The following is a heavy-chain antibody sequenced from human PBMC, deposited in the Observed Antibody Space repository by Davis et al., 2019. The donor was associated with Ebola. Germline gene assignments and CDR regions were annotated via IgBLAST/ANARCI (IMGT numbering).Heavy chain of an antibody. CDR2: ISYDGSNK. CDR3: ARDNFYCGGDCYSAYYYYGMDV. V-gene: IGHV3-30-3*01. Sequence: SCKASGYTFTSYAMHWVRQAPGKGLEWVAVISYDGSNKYYADSVKGRFTISRDNSKNTLYLQMNSLRAEDTAVYYCARDNFYCGGDCYSAYYYYGMDVWGQGTTVTVSS. CDR1: GYTFTSYA. J-gene: IGHJ6*02. D-gene: IGHD2-21*02.